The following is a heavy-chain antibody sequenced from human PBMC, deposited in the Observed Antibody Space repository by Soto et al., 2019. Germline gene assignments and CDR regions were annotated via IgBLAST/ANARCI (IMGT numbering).Heavy chain of an antibody. CDR2: IYPGDSDT. CDR1: GYSFNMYW. CDR3: ARQDGSGIYYFDY. V-gene: IGHV5-51*01. D-gene: IGHD3-10*01. J-gene: IGHJ4*01. Sequence: GESLKISGRGSGYSFNMYWIGWVRHMPGKGLEWMGIIYPGDSDTRYSPSFQGQVTISVDKSINTAYLQWSSLKASDTAMYYCARQDGSGIYYFDYWGHGTLVTVSS.